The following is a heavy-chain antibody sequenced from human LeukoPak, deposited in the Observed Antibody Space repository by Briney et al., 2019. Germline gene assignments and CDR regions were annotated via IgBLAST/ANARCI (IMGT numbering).Heavy chain of an antibody. D-gene: IGHD7-27*01. Sequence: GESLKISCKGSGYSFTTNWIGWVRQMPGKGLEWMGIIYPGDSYTRYSPSFQGQVTISADKSINTAYLQWSSLKASDSAMYYCARHSLTGDIRMIDYWGQGTLVTVSS. CDR1: GYSFTTNW. CDR3: ARHSLTGDIRMIDY. CDR2: IYPGDSYT. J-gene: IGHJ4*02. V-gene: IGHV5-51*01.